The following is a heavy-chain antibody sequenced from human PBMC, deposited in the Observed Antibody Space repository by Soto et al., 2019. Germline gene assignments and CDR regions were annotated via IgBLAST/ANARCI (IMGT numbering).Heavy chain of an antibody. CDR3: VRESHEIVAVPATVMGPFTWFDP. V-gene: IGHV1-69*01. CDR1: GGTFGNYA. D-gene: IGHD2-2*01. J-gene: IGHJ5*02. Sequence: QVQLVQSGAEVKTPGSSVKVSCKASGGTFGNYAISWVRQAPGQGLEWLGGTLPIFGTANYAQKFQGRVTITADGSTSTAYMELSSLTSEDTAVYYCVRESHEIVAVPATVMGPFTWFDPWGQGTLVTVSS. CDR2: TLPIFGTA.